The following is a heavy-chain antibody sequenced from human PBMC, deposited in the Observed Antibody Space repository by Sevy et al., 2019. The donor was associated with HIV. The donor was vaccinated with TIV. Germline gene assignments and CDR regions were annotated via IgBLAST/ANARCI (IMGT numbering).Heavy chain of an antibody. D-gene: IGHD2-2*01. V-gene: IGHV1-69*06. CDR3: ARGVGYCSSTSCYARNWFDP. Sequence: ASVKVSCKASGGTFSSYAISWVRQAPGQGLEWMGGIIPIFGTANCAQKFQGRVTITADKSTSTAYMELSSLRSEDTAVYYCARGVGYCSSTSCYARNWFDPWGQGTLVTVSS. J-gene: IGHJ5*02. CDR2: IIPIFGTA. CDR1: GGTFSSYA.